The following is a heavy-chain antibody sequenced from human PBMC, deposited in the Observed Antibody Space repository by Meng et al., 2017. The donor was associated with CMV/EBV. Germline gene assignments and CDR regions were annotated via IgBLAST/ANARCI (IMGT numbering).Heavy chain of an antibody. Sequence: GGSLRLSCAASGFSFSTFVMHWVRQAPGKGLEWVAFIYFDGRDKYYADSVRDRFTISRDNSKNTLYLEMNSPRADDTAVYYCAKDGGFHGAYYGFLDSWGQGTLVTVSS. J-gene: IGHJ4*02. V-gene: IGHV3-30*02. CDR2: IYFDGRDK. CDR3: AKDGGFHGAYYGFLDS. CDR1: GFSFSTFV. D-gene: IGHD3-10*01.